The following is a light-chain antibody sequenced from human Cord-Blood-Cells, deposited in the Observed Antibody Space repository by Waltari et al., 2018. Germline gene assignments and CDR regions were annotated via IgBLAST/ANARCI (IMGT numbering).Light chain of an antibody. CDR3: QQSYSTPRT. Sequence: IQMTQSPSSLSASVGDRVTITCRASQSISSYLNWYQQKPGKAPKLLIYAASSLQSGVPSRFSGSRSGTDFTRTISSLQPEDVATYYCQQSYSTPRTFGQGTRLENK. CDR2: AAS. J-gene: IGKJ5*01. V-gene: IGKV1-39*01. CDR1: QSISSY.